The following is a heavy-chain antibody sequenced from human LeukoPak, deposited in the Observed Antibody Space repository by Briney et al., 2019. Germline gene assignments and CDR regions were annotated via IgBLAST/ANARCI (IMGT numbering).Heavy chain of an antibody. Sequence: ASVKVSCKASGYTFTSYYMHWVRQAPGQGLEWMGIINPSGGSTSYAQKFQGRVTMTRDTSTSTVYMELSSLRSEDTGVYYCARDGDIGYCSSTSCSHLPWGQGTLVTVSS. J-gene: IGHJ5*02. V-gene: IGHV1-46*01. D-gene: IGHD2-2*01. CDR1: GYTFTSYY. CDR3: ARDGDIGYCSSTSCSHLP. CDR2: INPSGGST.